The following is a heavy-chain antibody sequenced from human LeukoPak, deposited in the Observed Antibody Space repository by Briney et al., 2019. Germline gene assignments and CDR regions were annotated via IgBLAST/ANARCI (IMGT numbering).Heavy chain of an antibody. V-gene: IGHV3-23*01. CDR3: AKDKSFSGYSVY. CDR1: GFTFSSYA. D-gene: IGHD1-26*01. Sequence: PGGPLRLSCAASGFTFSSYAMSWVRQAPGKGLEWVSAISGGGGTTYYADSVKGRFTISRDNSKNTLYLQVNSLRAEDTAVYYCAKDKSFSGYSVYWGQGTLVTVSS. CDR2: ISGGGGTT. J-gene: IGHJ4*02.